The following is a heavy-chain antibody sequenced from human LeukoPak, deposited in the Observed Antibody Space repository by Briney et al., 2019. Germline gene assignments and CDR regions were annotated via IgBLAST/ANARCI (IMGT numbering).Heavy chain of an antibody. CDR3: ARELAYSSGWYEQTHDLDY. CDR2: INAGNGNT. J-gene: IGHJ4*02. CDR1: GYTFTSYA. D-gene: IGHD6-19*01. Sequence: ASVKVSCAASGYTFTSYAMHWVRQAPGQGLEWMGWINAGNGNTKYSQKFQGRVTIIRNTSANTAYMELSRLRYEDPDVYYCARELAYSSGWYEQTHDLDYWGQGTLVPVS. V-gene: IGHV1-3*01.